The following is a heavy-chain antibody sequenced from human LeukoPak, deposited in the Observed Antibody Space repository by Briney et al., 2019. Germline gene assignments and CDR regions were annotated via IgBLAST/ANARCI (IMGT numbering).Heavy chain of an antibody. V-gene: IGHV4-39*01. CDR3: ARHRSGWLQSSFDY. D-gene: IGHD5-24*01. CDR1: GGSISSSTYY. CDR2: IFNSGNT. Sequence: SETLSLTCTVSGGSISSSTYYWGWFRQPPGKGLEWIGSIFNSGNTFDNPSLRSRVTISVDTSKNQFSLKLSSVTAADTALYYCARHRSGWLQSSFDYWGQGTLVTVSS. J-gene: IGHJ4*02.